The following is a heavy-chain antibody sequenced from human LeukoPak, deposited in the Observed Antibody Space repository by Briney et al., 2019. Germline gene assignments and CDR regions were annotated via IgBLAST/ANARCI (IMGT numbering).Heavy chain of an antibody. D-gene: IGHD6-13*01. CDR2: INIDGRSI. V-gene: IGHV3-74*01. J-gene: IGHJ4*02. CDR1: TFTFSNYW. CDR3: ARVPATGTAFDD. Sequence: GGSLRLSCAASTFTFSNYWMHWVRQAPGKGLVWVSRINIDGRSISYADSVKGRFTISRDNAKNTLYLQMNSLRAEDTAVHYCARVPATGTAFDDWGQGTLVTVSS.